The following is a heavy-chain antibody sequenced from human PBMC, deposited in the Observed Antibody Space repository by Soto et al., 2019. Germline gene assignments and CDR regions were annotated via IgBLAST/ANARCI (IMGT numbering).Heavy chain of an antibody. V-gene: IGHV3-7*03. CDR1: RFTFTSYW. J-gene: IGHJ6*02. Sequence: PGGSLRLSCAASRFTFTSYWMSWVRQAPGKGLEWVANIKQDGSERYYVDSVKGRFTISRDNSKNSLYLQMNSLRTEDTALYYCAKDIEAAALFSSMDVWGQGTTVTVSS. CDR2: IKQDGSER. CDR3: AKDIEAAALFSSMDV. D-gene: IGHD6-13*01.